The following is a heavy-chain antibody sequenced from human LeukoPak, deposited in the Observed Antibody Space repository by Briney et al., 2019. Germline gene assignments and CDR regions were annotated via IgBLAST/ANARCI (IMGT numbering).Heavy chain of an antibody. J-gene: IGHJ4*02. V-gene: IGHV3-15*01. Sequence: GGPLRLSCAASGFTFSNAWMSWVRQAPGKGLEWVGRIKSKTDGGTTDYAAPVKGRFTISRDDSKNTLYLQMNSLKAEDTAVYYCTTGDTYYYDSSGYLPDYWGQGTLVTVSS. D-gene: IGHD3-22*01. CDR2: IKSKTDGGTT. CDR3: TTGDTYYYDSSGYLPDY. CDR1: GFTFSNAW.